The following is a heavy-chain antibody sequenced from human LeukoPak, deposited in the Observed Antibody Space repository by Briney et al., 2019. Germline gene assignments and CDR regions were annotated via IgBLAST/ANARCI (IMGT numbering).Heavy chain of an antibody. V-gene: IGHV3-23*01. J-gene: IGHJ4*02. Sequence: GGSLRLSCAASGFTFSNYAMNWVRQAPAKGLEWVAVISDSGGNTYYADSVKGRFTISRDNSKNTLYLQMNSLRAEDTAVYYCANGNNGDYVRLDYWGQGTLVTVSS. CDR2: ISDSGGNT. D-gene: IGHD4-17*01. CDR1: GFTFSNYA. CDR3: ANGNNGDYVRLDY.